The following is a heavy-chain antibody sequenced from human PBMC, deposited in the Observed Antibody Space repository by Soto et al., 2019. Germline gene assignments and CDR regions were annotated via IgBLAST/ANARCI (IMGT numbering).Heavy chain of an antibody. Sequence: QLQLQESGPGLVTPSETLSLTCSVSGGSFSNTLYYWAWVRQPPGKGLQWIGRVYYNGNVFYNPSLKSRVTISVDSSKSKFSLKVTSVTAEDTAVYYCARHIRAEASPLGYWGQGALVTVSS. CDR3: ARHIRAEASPLGY. CDR2: VYYNGNV. CDR1: GGSFSNTLYY. J-gene: IGHJ4*02. D-gene: IGHD6-19*01. V-gene: IGHV4-39*01.